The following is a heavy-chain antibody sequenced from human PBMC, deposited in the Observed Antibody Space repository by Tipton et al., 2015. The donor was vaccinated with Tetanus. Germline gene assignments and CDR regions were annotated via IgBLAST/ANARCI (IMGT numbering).Heavy chain of an antibody. CDR2: IYESGDT. CDR1: GGSISSSSYY. D-gene: IGHD3-3*01. V-gene: IGHV4-39*01. Sequence: TLSLTCTVSGGSISSSSYYWGWIRQPPGKGLEWIGSIYESGDTYYIPSLKSRVTISVDTSTNQFSLTLNSMAAADTGVYYCARQQSGYFTPFDYWGQGKLVTVSS. J-gene: IGHJ4*02. CDR3: ARQQSGYFTPFDY.